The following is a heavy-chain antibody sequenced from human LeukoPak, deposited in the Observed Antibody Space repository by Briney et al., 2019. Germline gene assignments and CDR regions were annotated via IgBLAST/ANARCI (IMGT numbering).Heavy chain of an antibody. CDR1: GYSISSGYY. CDR3: ARDRRGGDY. Sequence: SETLSLTCTVSGYSISSGYYWGWIRQPPGKGLEWIGSIYHSGSTYYNPSLKSRVAISVDTSKNQFSLKLSSVTAADTAVYYCARDRRGGDYWGRGTLVTVSS. V-gene: IGHV4-38-2*02. J-gene: IGHJ4*02. CDR2: IYHSGST. D-gene: IGHD3-16*01.